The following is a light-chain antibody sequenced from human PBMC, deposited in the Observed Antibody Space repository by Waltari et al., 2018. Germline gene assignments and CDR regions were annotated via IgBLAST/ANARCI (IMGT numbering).Light chain of an antibody. V-gene: IGLV2-23*02. J-gene: IGLJ2*01. CDR3: CSYAGSSTLV. CDR2: EVS. CDR1: SSDVGRYNL. Sequence: QSALPQPASVSGSPGPSITISCTGTSSDVGRYNLVSWYQQHPGKAPKLRIYEVSKRASGVANRCSGSKAGNTAALTISGLQAEDEADYYCCSYAGSSTLVVGGGTRLTVL.